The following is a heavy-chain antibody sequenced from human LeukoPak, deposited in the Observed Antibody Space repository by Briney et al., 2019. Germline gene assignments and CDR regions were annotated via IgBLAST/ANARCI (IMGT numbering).Heavy chain of an antibody. Sequence: SETLSLTCAVSGGSITSTHWFSWVRQPPGKGLEWIGEIYHSGTTNYNPSLKSRVTMSVDKSKSHFSLNLSPMTAADTAVYYCAICYSKNYMDVWGKGTTVTVSS. D-gene: IGHD4-11*01. CDR2: IYHSGTT. CDR3: AICYSKNYMDV. CDR1: GGSITSTHW. V-gene: IGHV4-4*02. J-gene: IGHJ6*03.